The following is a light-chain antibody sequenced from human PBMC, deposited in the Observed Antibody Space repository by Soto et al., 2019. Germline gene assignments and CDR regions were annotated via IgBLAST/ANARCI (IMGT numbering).Light chain of an antibody. CDR2: DVS. V-gene: IGLV2-14*01. CDR3: NSYTTGTTWV. CDR1: TSDVGRYNY. Sequence: QSALTQPASVSGSPGQSFTISCTGTTSDVGRYNYVSWHQQHPGKAPKLLIFDVSNRPSGVSDRFSGSKSGNTASLTISGLQAEDEADYYCNSYTTGTTWVFGGGTKLTVL. J-gene: IGLJ3*02.